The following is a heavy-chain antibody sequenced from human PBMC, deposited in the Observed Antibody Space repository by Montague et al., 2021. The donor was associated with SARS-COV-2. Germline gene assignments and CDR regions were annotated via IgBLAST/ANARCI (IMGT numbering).Heavy chain of an antibody. V-gene: IGHV4-59*01. CDR1: GGSINSYY. CDR3: AGRPTPSYSSGWYLFYYAMDV. J-gene: IGHJ6*02. CDR2: IYYSGST. D-gene: IGHD6-19*01. Sequence: SETLSLTCAVSGGSINSYYWSWIRQPPGKGLEWIGYIYYSGSTIYNPSLKSRVTISIDTSKNQFSLKLNSVTAADTAVYYCAGRPTPSYSSGWYLFYYAMDVWGQGTTGTGSS.